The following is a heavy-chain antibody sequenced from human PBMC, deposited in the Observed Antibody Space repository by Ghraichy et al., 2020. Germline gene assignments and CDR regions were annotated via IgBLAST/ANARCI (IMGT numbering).Heavy chain of an antibody. CDR3: ASHPHSSLNWFDP. J-gene: IGHJ5*02. CDR2: IYYSGST. CDR1: GGSISSGGYY. V-gene: IGHV4-31*03. D-gene: IGHD6-13*01. Sequence: SLNISCTVSGGSISSGGYYWSWIRQHPGKGLEWIGYIYYSGSTYYNPSLKSRDTISVETSKNQFYLKVSSVTAADTAGYYCASHPHSSLNWFDPWGQGTLVTVSS.